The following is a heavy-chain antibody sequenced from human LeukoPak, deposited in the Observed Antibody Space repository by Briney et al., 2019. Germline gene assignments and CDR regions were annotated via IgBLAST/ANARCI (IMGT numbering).Heavy chain of an antibody. CDR2: IKSKTDGGTT. CDR3: TTDVFGYDSSGYYY. V-gene: IGHV3-15*01. J-gene: IGHJ4*02. D-gene: IGHD3-22*01. CDR1: GFTFTNAW. Sequence: KPGGSLRLSCAASGFTFTNAWMSWVRQAPGKGLEWVGRIKSKTDGGTTDYAAPVKGRFTISRDDSKNTLYLQMNSLKTEDTAVYYCTTDVFGYDSSGYYYWGQGTLVTVSS.